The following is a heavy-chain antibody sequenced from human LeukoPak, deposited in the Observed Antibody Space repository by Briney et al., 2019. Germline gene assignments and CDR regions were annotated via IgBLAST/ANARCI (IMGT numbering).Heavy chain of an antibody. CDR3: ARGTHQFADYYYYYMDV. CDR2: IYHSGST. D-gene: IGHD2-2*01. Sequence: SETLSLTCTVSGGSISSYYWSWIRQPPGKGLEWIGYIYHSGSTNYNPSLKSRVTISVDTSKNQFSLKLSSVTAADTAAYYCARGTHQFADYYYYYMDVWGKGTTVTVSS. V-gene: IGHV4-59*08. CDR1: GGSISSYY. J-gene: IGHJ6*03.